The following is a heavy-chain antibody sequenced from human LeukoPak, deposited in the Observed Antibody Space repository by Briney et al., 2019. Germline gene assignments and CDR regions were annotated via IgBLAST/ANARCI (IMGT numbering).Heavy chain of an antibody. CDR1: RFTFSSYD. Sequence: GGSLRLSCAASRFTFSSYDMTWVRQAPGKGLEWVSAISGSGGSTYYADSVKGRFTISRDDSKNTLYLQMNSLRAEDTAVYYCVRRAGGYSHPYDYWGQGTLVTVSS. CDR2: ISGSGGST. J-gene: IGHJ4*02. V-gene: IGHV3-23*01. D-gene: IGHD4-23*01. CDR3: VRRAGGYSHPYDY.